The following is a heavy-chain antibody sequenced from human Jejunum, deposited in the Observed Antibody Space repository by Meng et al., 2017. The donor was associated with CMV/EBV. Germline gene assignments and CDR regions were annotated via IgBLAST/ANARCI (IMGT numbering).Heavy chain of an antibody. CDR2: IFLNDDE. CDR3: AHIGRRIEDRLPFDS. V-gene: IGHV2-5*01. Sequence: FSPNTKWRGVGLVRQPPGKALGWVAHIFLNDDERYSPSLKKRLTITKDTSKNEVALTKTNMDPVDTATYYCAHIGRRIEDRLPFDSWGQGTLVTVSS. D-gene: IGHD6-6*01. CDR1: FSPNTKWRG. J-gene: IGHJ4*02.